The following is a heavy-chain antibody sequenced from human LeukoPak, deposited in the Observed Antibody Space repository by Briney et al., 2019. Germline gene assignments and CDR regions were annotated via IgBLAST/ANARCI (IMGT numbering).Heavy chain of an antibody. J-gene: IGHJ6*02. D-gene: IGHD1-26*01. V-gene: IGHV3-23*01. CDR1: GFTFSNFA. Sequence: GGSLRLSCAASGFTFSNFAMNWVRQAPGKGLEWVSIIIGSGVGTYATYYPDSVKGRFTISRDNSKNTVYLQMNSLRAEDTAVYYCAKEAGQRFSGSYYYYYGMDVWGQGTTVTVSS. CDR3: AKEAGQRFSGSYYYYYGMDV. CDR2: IIGSGVGTYAT.